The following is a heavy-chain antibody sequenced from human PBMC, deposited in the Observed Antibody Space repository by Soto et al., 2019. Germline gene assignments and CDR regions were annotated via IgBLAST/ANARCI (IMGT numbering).Heavy chain of an antibody. CDR2: ISGSGQTT. J-gene: IGHJ4*02. D-gene: IGHD4-4*01. CDR3: AKSRGDSWTTYFFDY. CDR1: GLTVSSYS. V-gene: IGHV3-23*01. Sequence: GRSLRLSGAACGLTVSSYSLSWLRQAPGKGLEWVSGISGSGQTTHYRDSVKGRFTISRDNFRNTLYLQVNSLRAEDTAVYFCAKSRGDSWTTYFFDYWGQGALVTVSS.